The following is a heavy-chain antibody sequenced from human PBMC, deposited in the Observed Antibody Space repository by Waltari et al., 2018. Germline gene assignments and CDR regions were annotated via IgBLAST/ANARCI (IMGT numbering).Heavy chain of an antibody. CDR1: GFTFSSYA. V-gene: IGHV3-30-3*01. CDR2: ISDDGSNK. Sequence: QVQLVESGGGVVQPGRSLRLSCAASGFTFSSYAMHWVRQAPGKGLEWVAVISDDGSNKYYADSVKGRFTISRDNSKNTLYLQMNSLRAEDTAVYYCARDNYYYYGMDVWGQGTTVTVSS. CDR3: ARDNYYYYGMDV. J-gene: IGHJ6*02.